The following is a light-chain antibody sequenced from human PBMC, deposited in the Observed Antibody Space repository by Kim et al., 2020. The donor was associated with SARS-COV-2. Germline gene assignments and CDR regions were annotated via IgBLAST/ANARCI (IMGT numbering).Light chain of an antibody. Sequence: GKTVTLSCTRSGGSIDVNYVQWYQQRPGGVPTAVIYEDDQRPSGVSDRFSGSIDNSSNSASLTISGLKTEDEADYYCQSYNRSNVVFGGGTQLTVL. CDR2: EDD. J-gene: IGLJ2*01. CDR3: QSYNRSNVV. CDR1: GGSIDVNY. V-gene: IGLV6-57*03.